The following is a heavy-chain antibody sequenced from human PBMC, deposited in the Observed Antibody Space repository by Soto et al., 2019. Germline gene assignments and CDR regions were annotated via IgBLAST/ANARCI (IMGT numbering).Heavy chain of an antibody. J-gene: IGHJ3*01. CDR1: GFTFSDNL. CDR3: ARDIQSVGPRANDAFDV. V-gene: IGHV1-3*01. D-gene: IGHD5-18*01. CDR2: LNPDTGNT. Sequence: VQGVQSGAELKKPGASVNISCTASGFTFSDNLINWVRQVPGQGLEWMEWLNPDTGNTRYSETFQGRVTISRHPSASIAYLELSGLENEDTALYFCARDIQSVGPRANDAFDVWGQGTMITVSS.